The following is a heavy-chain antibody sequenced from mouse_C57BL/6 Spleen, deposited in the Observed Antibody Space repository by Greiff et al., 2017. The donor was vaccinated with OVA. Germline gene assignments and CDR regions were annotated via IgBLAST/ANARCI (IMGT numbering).Heavy chain of an antibody. Sequence: QVQLQQPGAELVMPGASVKLSCKASGYTFTSYWMHWVKQRPGQGLEWIGEIDPSDSYTNYNQKFKGKFTLTVDKSSSTAYMQLSSLTSEDSAAYYCARSSSYWYFDVWGTGTTVTVSS. CDR3: ARSSSYWYFDV. D-gene: IGHD1-1*01. J-gene: IGHJ1*03. CDR2: IDPSDSYT. CDR1: GYTFTSYW. V-gene: IGHV1-69*01.